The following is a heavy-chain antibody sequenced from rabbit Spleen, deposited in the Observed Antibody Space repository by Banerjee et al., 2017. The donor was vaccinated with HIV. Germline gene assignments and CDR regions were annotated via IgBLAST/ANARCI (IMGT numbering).Heavy chain of an antibody. CDR3: ARAIVPWLGLTRLDL. CDR1: GIDFSNYNF. Sequence: QEQLEESGGGLVQPGASLTLTCKASGIDFSNYNFMCWVRQAPGKGLEWIACINIATGKSVYASWAKGRFTMSRTSSTTVTLQMTSLTVADTATYFCARAIVPWLGLTRLDLWGQGTLVTVS. D-gene: IGHD4-1*01. V-gene: IGHV1S45*01. J-gene: IGHJ3*01. CDR2: INIATGKS.